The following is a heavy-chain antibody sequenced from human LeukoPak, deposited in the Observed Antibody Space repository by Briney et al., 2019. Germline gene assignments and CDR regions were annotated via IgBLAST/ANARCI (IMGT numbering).Heavy chain of an antibody. CDR3: ARDSKFLLWFGELFGFDP. V-gene: IGHV1-2*02. CDR1: GYTFTGYY. CDR2: INPNSGGT. J-gene: IGHJ5*02. Sequence: ASVKVSCKASGYTFTGYYMHWVRQAPGQGLEWMGWINPNSGGTNYAQKFQGRDTMTRDTSISTAYMELSRLRSDDTAVYYCARDSKFLLWFGELFGFDPWGQGTLVTVSS. D-gene: IGHD3-10*01.